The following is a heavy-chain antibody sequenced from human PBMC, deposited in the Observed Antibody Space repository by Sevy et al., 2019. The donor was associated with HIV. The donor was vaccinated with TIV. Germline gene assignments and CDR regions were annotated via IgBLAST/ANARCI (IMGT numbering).Heavy chain of an antibody. CDR2: INPNSGET. CDR3: AREWGWDSNTYYPCSY. D-gene: IGHD3-22*01. J-gene: IGHJ4*02. CDR1: GYTFIGYY. V-gene: IGHV1-2*06. Sequence: ASVKVSCKASGYTFIGYYMHWVRQAPGQGLEWMGRINPNSGETDYAQKLQGRVTMTRDMAISTAYMELSRLRSDDTAVYFCAREWGWDSNTYYPCSYWGQGTLVTVSS.